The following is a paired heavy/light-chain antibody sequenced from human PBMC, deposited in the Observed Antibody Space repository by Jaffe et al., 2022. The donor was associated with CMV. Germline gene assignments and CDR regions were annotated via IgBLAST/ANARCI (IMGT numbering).Light chain of an antibody. CDR2: EVT. CDR1: SSDIGGYNY. V-gene: IGLV2-8*01. CDR3: SSYAGSNNYVV. J-gene: IGLJ2*01. Sequence: QSALTQPPSASGSPGQSVTISCTGTSSDIGGYNYVSWYQQHPGKAPKLMIYEVTKRPSGVPDRFSGSKSGNTASLTVSGLQAEDEADYYCSSYAGSNNYVVFGGGTKLTVL.
Heavy chain of an antibody. CDR2: IYWDDDK. Sequence: QITLKESGPTLVKPTQTLTLTCTFSGFSLSTSGVGVGWIRQPPGKALEWLAVIYWDDDKRYSPSLKSRLTITKDTSTNQVVLTMTNMDPADTATYYCAHLLRLRFLEWRFFDYWGQGTLVTVSS. V-gene: IGHV2-5*02. D-gene: IGHD3-3*01. J-gene: IGHJ4*02. CDR3: AHLLRLRFLEWRFFDY. CDR1: GFSLSTSGVG.